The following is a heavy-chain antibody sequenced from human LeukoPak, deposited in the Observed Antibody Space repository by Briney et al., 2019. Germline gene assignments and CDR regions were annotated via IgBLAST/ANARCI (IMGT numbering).Heavy chain of an antibody. Sequence: GGSLRLSCAASGFTFSSYAMSWVRQAPGTGLEWVSLIADIDGDTYYADSVKGRFSISRDNSWNTLYLQMNSLRAEDTAVYYCVKLAGYCTSRTCWYFEYWGQGTLVTVSS. CDR1: GFTFSSYA. D-gene: IGHD2-8*01. CDR3: VKLAGYCTSRTCWYFEY. CDR2: IADIDGDT. J-gene: IGHJ4*02. V-gene: IGHV3-23*01.